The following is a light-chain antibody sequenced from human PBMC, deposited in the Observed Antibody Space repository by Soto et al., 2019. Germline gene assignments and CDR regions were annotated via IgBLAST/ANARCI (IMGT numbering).Light chain of an antibody. CDR1: QSISSY. J-gene: IGKJ4*01. CDR2: AAS. V-gene: IGKV1-39*01. CDR3: QQSYSTPPEIT. Sequence: DIPMTQSPSSLSASVGDRVTITCRASQSISSYLNWYQQKPGKAPKLLIYAASSLQSGVPSRFSCSGSGTDSTPTISSLQPEDVSTYYCQQSYSTPPEITFGGGTKVEIK.